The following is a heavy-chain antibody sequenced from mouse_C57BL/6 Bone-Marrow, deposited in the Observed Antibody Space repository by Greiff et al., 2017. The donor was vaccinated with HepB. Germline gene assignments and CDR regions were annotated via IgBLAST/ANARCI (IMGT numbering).Heavy chain of an antibody. CDR3: AQGNGNDWYFDV. CDR2: IWRGGST. D-gene: IGHD2-1*01. V-gene: IGHV2-5*01. J-gene: IGHJ1*03. CDR1: GFSLTSYG. Sequence: VKLMESGPGLVQPSQSLSITCTVSGFSLTSYGVHWVRQSPGKGLEWLGVIWRGGSTDYNAAFMSRLSITKDNSKSQVFFKMNSLQADDTAIYYCAQGNGNDWYFDVWGTGTTVTVSS.